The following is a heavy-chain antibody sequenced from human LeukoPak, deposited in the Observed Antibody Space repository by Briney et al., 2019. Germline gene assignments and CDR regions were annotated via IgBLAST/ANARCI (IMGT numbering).Heavy chain of an antibody. CDR1: GGSISSYY. Sequence: SETLSLTCTVSGGSISSYYWSWIRQPPGKGLEWIGYIYYSGSTNYNPSLKSRVTISVDTSKNQFSLKLSSVTAADTAVYYCARKARAAYYFDYCGQGTLVTVSS. V-gene: IGHV4-59*08. CDR2: IYYSGST. CDR3: ARKARAAYYFDY. D-gene: IGHD2-15*01. J-gene: IGHJ4*02.